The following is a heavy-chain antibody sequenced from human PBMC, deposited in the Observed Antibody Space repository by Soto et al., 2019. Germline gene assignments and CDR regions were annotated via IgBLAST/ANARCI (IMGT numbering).Heavy chain of an antibody. CDR2: INSDGSST. V-gene: IGHV3-74*01. Sequence: GGSLRLSCAASGFTFSSYWMHWVRQAPGKGLVWVSRINSDGSSTSYADSVKGRFTISRDNAKNTLYLQMNSLRAEDTAVYYCARDRSIAARPGYYYYYYMDVWGKGTTVTVSS. J-gene: IGHJ6*03. CDR1: GFTFSSYW. CDR3: ARDRSIAARPGYYYYYYMDV. D-gene: IGHD6-6*01.